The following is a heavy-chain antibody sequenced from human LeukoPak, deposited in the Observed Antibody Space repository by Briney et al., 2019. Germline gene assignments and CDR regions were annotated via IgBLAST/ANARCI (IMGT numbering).Heavy chain of an antibody. CDR1: GFTFSSYG. V-gene: IGHV3-30*03. Sequence: PGGSLRLSCAASGFTFSSYGMHWVRQAPGKGLEWVAVISYDGSNKYYADSVKGRFTISRDNSKNTLYLQMNSLRAEDTAVYYCARVELKLQVDYWGQGTLVTVSS. D-gene: IGHD4-11*01. J-gene: IGHJ4*02. CDR2: ISYDGSNK. CDR3: ARVELKLQVDY.